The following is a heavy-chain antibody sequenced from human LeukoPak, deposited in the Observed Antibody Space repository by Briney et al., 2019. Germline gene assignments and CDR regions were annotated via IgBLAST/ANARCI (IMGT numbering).Heavy chain of an antibody. CDR1: GFTFSSYE. Sequence: GGSLRLSCAASGFTFSSYEMNWARQAPGKGLEWVSYISSSGSTIYYADSVKGRFTISRDNAKNSLYLQMNSLRVEDMALYYCARGNSGSYSQDWFDPWGQGTLVTVSS. V-gene: IGHV3-48*03. CDR2: ISSSGSTI. D-gene: IGHD1-26*01. J-gene: IGHJ5*02. CDR3: ARGNSGSYSQDWFDP.